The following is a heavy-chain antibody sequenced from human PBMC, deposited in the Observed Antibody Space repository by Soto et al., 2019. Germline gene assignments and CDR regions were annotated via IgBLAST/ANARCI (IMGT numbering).Heavy chain of an antibody. CDR2: IYYSGST. D-gene: IGHD4-17*01. V-gene: IGHV4-31*11. CDR1: GGSISSGGYH. J-gene: IGHJ4*02. CDR3: ARGPGYGGNFYYFDY. Sequence: PSETLSLTCAVSGGSISSGGYHWSWIRQHPGKGLEWIGYIYYSGSTYYNPSLKSRVTISVDTSKNQFSLKLSSVTAADTAVYYCARGPGYGGNFYYFDYWGQGTLVTVSS.